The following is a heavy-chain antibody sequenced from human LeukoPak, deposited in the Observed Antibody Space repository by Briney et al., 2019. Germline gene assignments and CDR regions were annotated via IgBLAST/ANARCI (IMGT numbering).Heavy chain of an antibody. Sequence: GGSLRLSCAASGFTFSSYGMHWVRQAPGKGLEWVAVISYDGSNKYYADSVKGRFTISRDNSKNTLYLQMNSLRAEDTAVYYCAKGAHYYDSSGYYYSYWGQGTLVTVSS. CDR2: ISYDGSNK. V-gene: IGHV3-30*18. J-gene: IGHJ4*02. CDR1: GFTFSSYG. D-gene: IGHD3-22*01. CDR3: AKGAHYYDSSGYYYSY.